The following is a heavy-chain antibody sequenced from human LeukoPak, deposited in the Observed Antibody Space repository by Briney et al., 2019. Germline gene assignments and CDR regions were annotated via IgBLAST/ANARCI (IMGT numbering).Heavy chain of an antibody. CDR3: ATVRVTMVRGVILSVGMDV. J-gene: IGHJ6*02. V-gene: IGHV4-59*08. CDR1: GGSISNYY. Sequence: SETPSLTCTVSGGSISNYYWSWIRQPPGKGLEWIGNIYYSGSTNYNPSLKSRVTISVDTSKNQFSLKLSSVTAADTAVYYCATVRVTMVRGVILSVGMDVWGQGTTVTVSS. D-gene: IGHD3-10*01. CDR2: IYYSGST.